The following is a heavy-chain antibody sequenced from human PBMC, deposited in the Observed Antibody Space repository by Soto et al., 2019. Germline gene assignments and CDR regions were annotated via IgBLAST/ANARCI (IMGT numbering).Heavy chain of an antibody. V-gene: IGHV4-34*01. CDR3: ARGPERFGVLRNRYGMDV. Sequence: SETLSLTCAVYGGSFSGYYWSCIRQPPGKGLEWIGEINHSGSTNYNPSLKSRVTISVDTSKNQFSLKLSSVTAADKAVYYCARGPERFGVLRNRYGMDVWGQGTTVTVSS. CDR1: GGSFSGYY. D-gene: IGHD3-10*01. CDR2: INHSGST. J-gene: IGHJ6*02.